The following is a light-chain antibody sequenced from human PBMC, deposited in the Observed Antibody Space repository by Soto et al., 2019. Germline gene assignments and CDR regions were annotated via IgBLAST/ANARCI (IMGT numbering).Light chain of an antibody. CDR2: LNSDGSH. CDR3: QTWGTGIVV. J-gene: IGLJ2*01. V-gene: IGLV4-69*01. Sequence: QSVLTQSPSASASLGASVKLTCTLSSGHGYFAIAWHQQQPERGPRYLMKLNSDGSHTRGDGIPDRFSGSTSGAERYLTISSLQSEDEADYYCQTWGTGIVVFGGGNKLTVL. CDR1: SGHGYFA.